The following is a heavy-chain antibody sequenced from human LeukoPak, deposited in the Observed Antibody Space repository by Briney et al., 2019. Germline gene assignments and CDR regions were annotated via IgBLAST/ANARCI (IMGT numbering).Heavy chain of an antibody. CDR3: VRENSGGGGNCYSCRHYYYMDV. V-gene: IGHV1-18*04. Sequence: GASVKVSCKASDYYFSSHGITWVRQAPGQGLEWLGWISVYNDDTKYAQKVQDRVTMTADTSTNTAYMELRSLRSDDTAVYYCVRENSGGGGNCYSCRHYYYMDVWGEGTTVTVSS. CDR2: ISVYNDDT. CDR1: DYYFSSHG. D-gene: IGHD2-15*01. J-gene: IGHJ6*03.